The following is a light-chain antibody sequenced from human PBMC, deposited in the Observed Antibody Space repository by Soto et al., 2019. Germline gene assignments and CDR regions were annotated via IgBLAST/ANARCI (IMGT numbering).Light chain of an antibody. CDR2: EVS. J-gene: IGLJ2*01. CDR1: SSDVGGYNY. Sequence: QSALTQPDSVSGSPGQSITISCTGTSSDVGGYNYVSWYQQHPGKAPKLMIYEVSNRPSGVSNRFSGSKSGNTASLTISGLQAEDDADYYCSSYTTTSPVVFGGGTKLTV. V-gene: IGLV2-14*03. CDR3: SSYTTTSPVV.